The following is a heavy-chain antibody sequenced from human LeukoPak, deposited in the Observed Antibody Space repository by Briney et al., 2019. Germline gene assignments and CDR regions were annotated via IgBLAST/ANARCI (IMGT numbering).Heavy chain of an antibody. V-gene: IGHV3-49*03. J-gene: IGHJ4*02. D-gene: IGHD3-16*02. Sequence: GGSLRLSCTASGFTFGDYAMSWFRQAPGKGLEWVGFIRSKAYGGTTEYAASVKGRFTISRDDSKSIAYLQMNSLKTEDTAVYYSTSFGDYVWGSYRCFDYWGQGTLVTVSS. CDR3: TSFGDYVWGSYRCFDY. CDR2: IRSKAYGGTT. CDR1: GFTFGDYA.